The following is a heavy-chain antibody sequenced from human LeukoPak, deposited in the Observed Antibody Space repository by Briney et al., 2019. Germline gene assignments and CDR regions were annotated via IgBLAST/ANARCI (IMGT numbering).Heavy chain of an antibody. CDR3: ARDRGMYSSFDY. D-gene: IGHD6-19*01. Sequence: GGSLRLSCAASGFTFSSYEMNWVRQAPGKGLEWVSYISSGSSAIYYADSVKGRFTISRDNGKNSLYLQMNSLRAEDTAVYYCARDRGMYSSFDYWGQGTRVTVSS. J-gene: IGHJ4*02. CDR2: ISSGSSAI. CDR1: GFTFSSYE. V-gene: IGHV3-48*01.